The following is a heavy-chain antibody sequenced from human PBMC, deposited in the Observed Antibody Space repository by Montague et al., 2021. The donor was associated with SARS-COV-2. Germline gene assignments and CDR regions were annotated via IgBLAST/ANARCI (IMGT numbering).Heavy chain of an antibody. Sequence: CAISGDSVSSKSVARNWIRQSPSRGLERLGRTYYRSKWDSDYAESVKXXLVITPDTSKNQVSLQLSSVIPEDTAVYFCASSGITLTGLDAFDIWGQGTMVTVSS. CDR1: GDSVSSKSVA. J-gene: IGHJ3*02. D-gene: IGHD3-9*01. CDR3: ASSGITLTGLDAFDI. CDR2: TYYRSKWDS. V-gene: IGHV6-1*01.